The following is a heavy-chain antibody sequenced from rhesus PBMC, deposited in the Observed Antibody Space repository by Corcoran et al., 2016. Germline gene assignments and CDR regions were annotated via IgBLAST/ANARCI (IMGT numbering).Heavy chain of an antibody. CDR1: GGSISGYYY. CDR2: SYGNSAST. J-gene: IGHJ4*01. Sequence: QVQLQQWGEGLVKPSETLSLTCAVYGGSISGYYYWSWFRHPPGNGLEWIGYSYGNSASTNYNPSLKNRVTISKDTSKNQFSLKLSSVTAADTAVYYCASSLGYCTSTTCYAGYFDYWGQGVLVTVSS. CDR3: ASSLGYCTSTTCYAGYFDY. D-gene: IGHD2-2*01. V-gene: IGHV4-73*01.